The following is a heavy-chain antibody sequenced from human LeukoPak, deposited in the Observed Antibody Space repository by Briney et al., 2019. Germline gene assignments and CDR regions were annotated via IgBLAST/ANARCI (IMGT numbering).Heavy chain of an antibody. J-gene: IGHJ4*02. CDR2: IWHDGSNK. CDR1: GFTFSSYW. CDR3: ARPGDDSSGSFDY. D-gene: IGHD3-22*01. Sequence: GGSLRLSCAASGFTFSSYWMHWVRQAPGKGLEWVAVIWHDGSNKYYADSVKGRFTISRDNSKNTLYLQMNSLRAEDTAVYYCARPGDDSSGSFDYWGQGTLVTVSS. V-gene: IGHV3-33*08.